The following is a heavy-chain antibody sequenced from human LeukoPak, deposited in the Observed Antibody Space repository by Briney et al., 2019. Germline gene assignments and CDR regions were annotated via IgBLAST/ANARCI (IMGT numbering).Heavy chain of an antibody. Sequence: GASVKVSCKASGYTFTSYYMHWVRQAPGQGLEWMGIINPSGGSTSYAQKFQGRVTMTRDTSTSTVYMKLSSLRSEDTAVYYCARDVDTAMVKEGFDYWGQGTLVTVSS. CDR1: GYTFTSYY. D-gene: IGHD5-18*01. J-gene: IGHJ4*02. CDR2: INPSGGST. V-gene: IGHV1-46*01. CDR3: ARDVDTAMVKEGFDY.